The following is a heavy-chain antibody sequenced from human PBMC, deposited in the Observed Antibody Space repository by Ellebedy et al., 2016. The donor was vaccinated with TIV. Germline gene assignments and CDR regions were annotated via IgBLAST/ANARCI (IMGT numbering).Heavy chain of an antibody. V-gene: IGHV5-51*01. Sequence: TVSCKGFGYSFTNYWIVWVRQMPGKGLEGMGVISPADSHLRSSPSFQGQVTISADKSISTAYLQWSSLKASDSAMYYCARQSQGGGESGVFDIWGQGTLLTVSS. J-gene: IGHJ3*02. CDR3: ARQSQGGGESGVFDI. D-gene: IGHD3-16*01. CDR1: GYSFTNYW. CDR2: ISPADSHL.